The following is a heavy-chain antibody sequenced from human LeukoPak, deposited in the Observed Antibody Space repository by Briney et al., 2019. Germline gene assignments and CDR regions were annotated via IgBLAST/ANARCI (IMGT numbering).Heavy chain of an antibody. Sequence: GGSLRLSCAASGFSFSDYDMRWVRQAPGKGLEWVTFIRYDGTNTYADSVKGRFTISRDNAKNSLYLQMNSLRAEDTAVYYCARDTTVVAFDYWGQGTLVTVSS. V-gene: IGHV3-30*02. J-gene: IGHJ4*02. CDR2: IRYDGTNT. D-gene: IGHD4-23*01. CDR3: ARDTTVVAFDY. CDR1: GFSFSDYD.